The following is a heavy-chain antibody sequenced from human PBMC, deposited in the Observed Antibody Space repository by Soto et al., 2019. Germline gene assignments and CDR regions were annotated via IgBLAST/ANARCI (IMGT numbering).Heavy chain of an antibody. D-gene: IGHD3-9*01. CDR2: ISFDGNII. Sequence: GGSLRFSCAASEFSFSSYAMHWIRQAPGKGLEWVAVISFDGNIIHYADSVKGRFIISRDNSKNTLYLQMHSLSGEDTAVYYCARTFDTITYYFDYWGHGTLVTVSS. CDR3: ARTFDTITYYFDY. V-gene: IGHV3-30-3*01. CDR1: EFSFSSYA. J-gene: IGHJ4*01.